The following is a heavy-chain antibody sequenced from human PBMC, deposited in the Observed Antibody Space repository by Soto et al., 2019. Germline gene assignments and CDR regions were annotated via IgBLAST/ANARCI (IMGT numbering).Heavy chain of an antibody. CDR2: IDYSGST. D-gene: IGHD6-19*01. CDR3: AIMYSSGGNYYYYGMDV. CDR1: GGSISSSSYY. Sequence: QLQLQESGPGLVKPSETLSLTCTVSGGSISSSSYYWGWIRQPPGKGLEWIGSIDYSGSTYYNPSLKSRVTISVDTSKNQFSLKLSSVTAADTALYYCAIMYSSGGNYYYYGMDVWGQGTTVTVSS. J-gene: IGHJ6*02. V-gene: IGHV4-39*01.